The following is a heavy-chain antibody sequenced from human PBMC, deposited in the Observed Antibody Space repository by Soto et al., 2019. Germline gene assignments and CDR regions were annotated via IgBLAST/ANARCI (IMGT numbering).Heavy chain of an antibody. J-gene: IGHJ4*02. V-gene: IGHV4-59*11. D-gene: IGHD7-27*01. Sequence: QVHLQESGPGLVKPSETLSLTCTVSGGSITNHYWSWIRQPPGKGLEWIGYIYYTGSNNYNPYLKSRVTRSVDTSKNRVSLNLPSLTAADTAIYYCARANWYSEYWGQGTLVTVSS. CDR1: GGSITNHY. CDR2: IYYTGSN. CDR3: ARANWYSEY.